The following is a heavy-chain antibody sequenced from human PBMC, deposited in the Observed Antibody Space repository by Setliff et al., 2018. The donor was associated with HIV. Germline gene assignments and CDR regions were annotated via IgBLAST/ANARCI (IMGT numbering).Heavy chain of an antibody. J-gene: IGHJ4*02. Sequence: LSLTCTVSGGSISSSSYYWGWIRQPPGKGLEWIGSIHYSGSTYYNPSLKSRVTISVDTPKNQFSLKLSSVTAADTAVYYCASSTTVVTPFFDYWGQGTLVTVSS. D-gene: IGHD4-17*01. V-gene: IGHV4-39*07. CDR3: ASSTTVVTPFFDY. CDR2: IHYSGST. CDR1: GGSISSSSYY.